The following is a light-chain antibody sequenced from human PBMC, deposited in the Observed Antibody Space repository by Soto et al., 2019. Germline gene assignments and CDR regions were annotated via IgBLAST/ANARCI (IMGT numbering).Light chain of an antibody. CDR1: QSVSSSY. J-gene: IGKJ2*01. CDR2: GAS. CDR3: QQYGSSGYT. V-gene: IGKV3-20*01. Sequence: EIVLTQSPGTLSLSPGERATLSCRASQSVSSSYLAWYQQKPGQAPRLLIYGASSRATGIPDRFSGSGSGTDFTLTISRLEPEDFAVYYCQQYGSSGYTFGQGPKLAIK.